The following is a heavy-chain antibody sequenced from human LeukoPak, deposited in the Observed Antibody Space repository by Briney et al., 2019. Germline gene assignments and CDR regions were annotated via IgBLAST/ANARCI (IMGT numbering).Heavy chain of an antibody. Sequence: SQTLSLTCAISGDTVSSSNAAWNWIRQSPSRGLEWLGRTYYRSEWYNDYAVSVIGRITINPDTSKNQFSLQLNSVTPEDTAVYYCAREVTMARGVINHFDCWGQGTLVTVSS. CDR2: TYYRSEWYN. CDR1: GDTVSSSNAA. V-gene: IGHV6-1*01. D-gene: IGHD3-10*01. J-gene: IGHJ4*02. CDR3: AREVTMARGVINHFDC.